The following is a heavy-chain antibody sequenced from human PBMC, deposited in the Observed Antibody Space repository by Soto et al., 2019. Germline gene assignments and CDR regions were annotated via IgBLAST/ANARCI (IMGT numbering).Heavy chain of an antibody. D-gene: IGHD3-22*01. CDR1: GGTFSSYA. CDR3: ARERPNYDSSGYPTPNWFDP. V-gene: IGHV1-69*01. CDR2: IIPIFGTA. J-gene: IGHJ5*02. Sequence: QVQLVQSGAEVKKPGSSVKVSCKASGGTFSSYAISWVRQAPGQGLEWMGGIIPIFGTANYAQKFQGRVTITAYESTSTAYMELSSLRSEDTAVYYCARERPNYDSSGYPTPNWFDPWGQGTLVTVSS.